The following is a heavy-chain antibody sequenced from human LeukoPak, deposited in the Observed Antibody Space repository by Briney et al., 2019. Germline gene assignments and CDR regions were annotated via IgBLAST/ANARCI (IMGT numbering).Heavy chain of an antibody. CDR3: ARKGQGIVVVPAAMAFDY. J-gene: IGHJ4*02. Sequence: SETLFLTCAVYGGSFSGYYWSWIRQPPGKGLEWIGEINHSGSTNYNPSLKSRVTISVDTSKNQFSLKLSSVTAADTAVYYCARKGQGIVVVPAAMAFDYWGQGTLVTVSS. CDR2: INHSGST. D-gene: IGHD2-2*01. CDR1: GGSFSGYY. V-gene: IGHV4-34*01.